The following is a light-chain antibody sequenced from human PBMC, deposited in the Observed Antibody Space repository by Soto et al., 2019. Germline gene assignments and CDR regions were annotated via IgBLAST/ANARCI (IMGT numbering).Light chain of an antibody. CDR1: SSDVGGYNY. Sequence: QSVLTQPASVSGSPGQSITISCTGTSSDVGGYNYVSWYQQHPGKAPKLMIYEVSNRPSGGSNRFSGCKSDNTASLTIAGLLVELERTYYCSSYGPYNPVVFGTGTKAAVL. V-gene: IGLV2-14*01. CDR3: SSYGPYNPVV. J-gene: IGLJ1*01. CDR2: EVS.